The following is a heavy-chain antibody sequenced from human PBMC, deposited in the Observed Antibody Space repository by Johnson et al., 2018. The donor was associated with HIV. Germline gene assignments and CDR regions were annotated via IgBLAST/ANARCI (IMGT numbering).Heavy chain of an antibody. CDR2: ISYDGSNK. CDR1: GFTFSSYA. Sequence: VQLVESGGGVVQPGRSLRLSCAASGFTFSSYAMHWVRQAPGKGLEWVAVISYDGSNKYYAASVKGRFTISRDNSKTTLYLQMNSLRAEDTAVYYCANFYTDNTLGLFGAFDIWGQGTMVTVSS. V-gene: IGHV3-30*04. D-gene: IGHD1-1*01. CDR3: ANFYTDNTLGLFGAFDI. J-gene: IGHJ3*02.